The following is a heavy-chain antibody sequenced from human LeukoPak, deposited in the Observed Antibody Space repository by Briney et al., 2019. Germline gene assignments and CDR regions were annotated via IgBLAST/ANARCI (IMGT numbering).Heavy chain of an antibody. J-gene: IGHJ4*02. CDR1: GFTFSSYG. D-gene: IGHD1-26*01. CDR2: ISYDGSNK. CDR3: ARDYGGATGYFDY. Sequence: GGSLRLSCAASGFTFSSYGMHWVRQAPGKGLEWVAVISYDGSNKYYADSVKGRFTISRDNSKNTLYLQMNSLRAEDTAVYYCARDYGGATGYFDYWGQGTLVTVSS. V-gene: IGHV3-30*03.